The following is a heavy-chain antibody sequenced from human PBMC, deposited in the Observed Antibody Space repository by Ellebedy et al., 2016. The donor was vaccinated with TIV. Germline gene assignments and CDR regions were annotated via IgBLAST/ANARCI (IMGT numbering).Heavy chain of an antibody. CDR1: GFTFSRFG. D-gene: IGHD6-19*01. J-gene: IGHJ4*02. CDR2: IWYDGSTQ. CDR3: ARDRAGIEVAAYFDY. Sequence: GESLKISCEASGFTFSRFGMHWVRQAPGKGLEWVAVIWYDGSTQYSADSVKGRFTISRDNSKNTLFLQMNGLRAEDTAVYYCARDRAGIEVAAYFDYWGQGTLVTVSS. V-gene: IGHV3-33*01.